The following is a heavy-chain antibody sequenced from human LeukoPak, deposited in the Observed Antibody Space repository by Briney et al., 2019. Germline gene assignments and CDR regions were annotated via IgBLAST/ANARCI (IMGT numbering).Heavy chain of an antibody. Sequence: SETLSLTCTVSGGSISSYYWSWIRQPPGKGLEWIGYIYYSGSTNYNPSLKSRVTISVDTSKNQFSLKLSSVTAADTAVYYCARDSSGGYFAFDIWGQGTMVTVSS. J-gene: IGHJ3*02. D-gene: IGHD3-22*01. CDR2: IYYSGST. CDR3: ARDSSGGYFAFDI. CDR1: GGSISSYY. V-gene: IGHV4-59*12.